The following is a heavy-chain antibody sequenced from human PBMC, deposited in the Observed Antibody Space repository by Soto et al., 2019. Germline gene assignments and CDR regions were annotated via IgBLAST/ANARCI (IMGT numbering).Heavy chain of an antibody. D-gene: IGHD3-10*01. J-gene: IGHJ4*02. CDR2: ISWNSGSI. CDR1: GFTFDDYA. V-gene: IGHV3-9*01. CDR3: AKDGSGLTPHYFDY. Sequence: EVQLVESGGGLVQPGRSLRLSCAASGFTFDDYAMHWVRQAPGKGLEWVSGISWNSGSIGYADSVKGRFTISRDNAKNPLYLQMNSLRAEDRALYYCAKDGSGLTPHYFDYWGQGTLVTVSS.